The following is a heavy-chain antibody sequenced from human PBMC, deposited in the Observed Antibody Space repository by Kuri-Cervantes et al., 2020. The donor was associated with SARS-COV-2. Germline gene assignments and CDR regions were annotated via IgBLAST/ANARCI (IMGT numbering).Heavy chain of an antibody. CDR1: GGSISSYY. CDR3: ARDLTTVVTNYYYYGMDV. V-gene: IGHV4-59*01. Sequence: GSLRLSCTVSGGSISSYYWSWIRQPPGKGLEWIGYIYYSGSTNYNPSLKSRVTMTRDTSTSTVYMELSSLRSEDTAVYYCARDLTTVVTNYYYYGMDVWGQGTTVTVSS. D-gene: IGHD4-23*01. J-gene: IGHJ6*02. CDR2: IYYSGST.